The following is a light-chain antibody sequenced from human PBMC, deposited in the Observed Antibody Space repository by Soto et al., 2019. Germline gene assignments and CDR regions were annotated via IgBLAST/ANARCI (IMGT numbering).Light chain of an antibody. CDR3: QQYNNWPLT. CDR1: HRVSSY. J-gene: IGKJ4*01. CDR2: GAS. V-gene: IGKV3D-15*01. Sequence: TQSPGTLSSSPGERATLSCRASHRVSSYLAWYQKKPGQAPRLLIYGASTRATDIPARLSGSGYGTDLTITISSMQSEDFEVYYCQQYNNWPLTFGGGTKVDIK.